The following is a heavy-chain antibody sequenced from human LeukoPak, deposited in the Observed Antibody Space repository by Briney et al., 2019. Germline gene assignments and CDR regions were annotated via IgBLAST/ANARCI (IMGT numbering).Heavy chain of an antibody. CDR1: GFTFSTYG. Sequence: GRSLRLSCAASGFTFSTYGMNWVRQAPGKGLEWVSSISSSSSYIYYADSVKGRFTISRDNAKKSLYLQMNSLRAEDTAVYYCARTYYYDSSGYREDWFDPWGQGTLVTVSS. D-gene: IGHD3-22*01. J-gene: IGHJ5*02. V-gene: IGHV3-21*01. CDR2: ISSSSSYI. CDR3: ARTYYYDSSGYREDWFDP.